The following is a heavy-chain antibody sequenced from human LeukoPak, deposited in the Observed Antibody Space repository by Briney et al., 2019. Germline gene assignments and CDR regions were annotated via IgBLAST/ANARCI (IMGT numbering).Heavy chain of an antibody. CDR1: GFTVSSNY. CDR3: ARDSVYYYDSSGYSYYYYYMDV. CDR2: IYSGGST. V-gene: IGHV3-66*02. D-gene: IGHD3-22*01. Sequence: VGSLRLSCAASGFTVSSNYMSWVRQAPGKGLEWVSVIYSGGSTYYADSVKGRFTISRDNSKNTLYLQMNSLRAEDTAVYYCARDSVYYYDSSGYSYYYYYMDVWGKGTTVTVSS. J-gene: IGHJ6*03.